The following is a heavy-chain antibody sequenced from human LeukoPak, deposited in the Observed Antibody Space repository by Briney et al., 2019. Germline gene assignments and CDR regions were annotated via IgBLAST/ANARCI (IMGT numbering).Heavy chain of an antibody. CDR3: ARAGYYGSGREDAFDI. CDR1: GGTFSSYA. V-gene: IGHV1-69*01. CDR2: IIPIFGTA. D-gene: IGHD3-10*01. Sequence: SVKVSCKASGGTFSSYAISWVRQAPGQGLEWMGGIIPIFGTANYAQKFQGRVTITADESTSTAYMELSSLRSEDTAVYYCARAGYYGSGREDAFDIWGQGTMVTVSS. J-gene: IGHJ3*02.